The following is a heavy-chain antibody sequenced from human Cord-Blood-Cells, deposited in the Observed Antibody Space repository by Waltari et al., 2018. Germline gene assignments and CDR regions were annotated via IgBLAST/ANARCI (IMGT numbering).Heavy chain of an antibody. Sequence: QLQLQESGPGLVKPSETLSLTCTVSGGSISSSSSYWGWISQPPGKGLEWIGSIYYSGSTYYNPSLKSRVTISVDTSKNQFSLKLSSVTAADTAVYYCARLTYDSSGYFIDYWGQGTLVTVSS. D-gene: IGHD3-22*01. J-gene: IGHJ4*02. CDR3: ARLTYDSSGYFIDY. V-gene: IGHV4-39*01. CDR1: GGSISSSSSY. CDR2: IYYSGST.